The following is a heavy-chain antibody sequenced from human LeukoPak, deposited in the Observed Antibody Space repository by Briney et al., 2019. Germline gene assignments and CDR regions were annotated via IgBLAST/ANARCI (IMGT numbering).Heavy chain of an antibody. D-gene: IGHD3-22*01. CDR3: AKAGGRDSSGYDGPRWCYYYYGMDV. CDR1: GFTFSSYA. J-gene: IGHJ6*02. CDR2: ISGGGVST. Sequence: GGSLRLSCAASGFTFSSYAMSWVRQAPGMGLNWVSAISGGGVSTYYADSVKGRFTISRDNSKNTLYLQMNSLRAEDTAVYYCAKAGGRDSSGYDGPRWCYYYYGMDVWGQGTTVTVSS. V-gene: IGHV3-23*01.